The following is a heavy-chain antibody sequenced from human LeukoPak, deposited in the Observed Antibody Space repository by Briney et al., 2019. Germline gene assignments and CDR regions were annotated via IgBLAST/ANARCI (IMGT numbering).Heavy chain of an antibody. Sequence: PSQTLSLTCTVSGGSISSGSYYWSWIRQPAGKGLERIGRIYTSGSTNYNPSLKSRVTISVDTSKNQFSLKLSSVTAADTAVYYCARELIEYYFDYWGQGTLVTVSS. CDR3: ARELIEYYFDY. J-gene: IGHJ4*02. CDR2: IYTSGST. D-gene: IGHD3-16*01. CDR1: GGSISSGSYY. V-gene: IGHV4-61*02.